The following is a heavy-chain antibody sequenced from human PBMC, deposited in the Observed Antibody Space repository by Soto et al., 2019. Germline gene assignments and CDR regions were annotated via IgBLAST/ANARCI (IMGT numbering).Heavy chain of an antibody. CDR3: AKPIRGVVVTAIDY. D-gene: IGHD2-21*02. J-gene: IGHJ4*02. Sequence: SGGSLRLSCAASGFSFRSYSINWVRQAPGKGLEWVSSISSSSSYIHYADSVKGRFTISRDNAKNSLYLHMNSLRVEDTAVYYCAKPIRGVVVTAIDYWGQGTLVTVSS. V-gene: IGHV3-21*01. CDR2: ISSSSSYI. CDR1: GFSFRSYS.